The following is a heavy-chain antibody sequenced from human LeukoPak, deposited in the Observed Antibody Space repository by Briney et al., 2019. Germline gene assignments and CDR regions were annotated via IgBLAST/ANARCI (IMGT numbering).Heavy chain of an antibody. CDR3: ARDTYYDFWSGSPYYYGMDV. Sequence: PGGSLRLSCAASGFTFSSYAMHWVRQAPGKGLEWVAVISYDGSNKYYADSVKGRFTISRDNSKNTLYLQMNSLRAEDTAVYYCARDTYYDFWSGSPYYYGMDVWGQGTTVTVSS. V-gene: IGHV3-30-3*01. CDR1: GFTFSSYA. D-gene: IGHD3-3*01. J-gene: IGHJ6*02. CDR2: ISYDGSNK.